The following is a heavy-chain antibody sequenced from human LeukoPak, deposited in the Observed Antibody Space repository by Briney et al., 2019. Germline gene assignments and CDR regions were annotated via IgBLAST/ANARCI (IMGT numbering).Heavy chain of an antibody. Sequence: PSDTHSLTCTVSGGSIGSYYWSWFRLPAGKGLGWIGRSATRGLTSSTPSPKSRITMSVYTFKNQFSLKLSSVTAADTAVYYCARDLRAVYYGMDVWGQGTTVTVSS. V-gene: IGHV4-4*07. CDR1: GGSIGSYY. J-gene: IGHJ6*02. CDR3: ARDLRAVYYGMDV. CDR2: SATRGLT.